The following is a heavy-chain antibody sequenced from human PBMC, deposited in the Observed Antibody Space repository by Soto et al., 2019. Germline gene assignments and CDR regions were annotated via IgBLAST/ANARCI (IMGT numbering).Heavy chain of an antibody. D-gene: IGHD6-19*01. CDR2: IYYSGST. Sequence: SGTLSLTCTVSGGSISSYYWSWIRQPPGKGLEWIGYIYYSGSTNYNPSLKSRVTISVDTSKNQFSLKLSSVTAADMAVYYCAREERSGWYYDAFDIWGQGTMVTVS. CDR1: GGSISSYY. J-gene: IGHJ3*02. CDR3: AREERSGWYYDAFDI. V-gene: IGHV4-59*01.